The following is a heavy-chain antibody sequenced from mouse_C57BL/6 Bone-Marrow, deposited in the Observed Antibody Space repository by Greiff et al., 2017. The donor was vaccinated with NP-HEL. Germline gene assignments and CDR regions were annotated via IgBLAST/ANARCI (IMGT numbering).Heavy chain of an antibody. D-gene: IGHD1-1*01. CDR2: SRNKANAYTT. V-gene: IGHV7-1*01. J-gene: IGHJ4*01. Sequence: EVNVVESGGGLVQSGRSLRLSCATSGFTFRDFYMEWVRQAPGKGLEWIAASRNKANAYTTEYSAPVQGRFIFSRDTYQSILYLQTNALRAEDTAIYYCARDASDGDGRLDYWGQGTSVTVSS. CDR3: ARDASDGDGRLDY. CDR1: GFTFRDFY.